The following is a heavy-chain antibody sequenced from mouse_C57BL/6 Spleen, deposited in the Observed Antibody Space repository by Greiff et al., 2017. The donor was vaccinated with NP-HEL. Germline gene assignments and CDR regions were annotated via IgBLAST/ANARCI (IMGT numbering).Heavy chain of an antibody. CDR3: ARGGGRSFAY. Sequence: QVQLQQSGAELVRPGTSVKVSCKASGYAFTNYLIEWVKQRPGQGLEWIGVINPGSGGTNYNEKFKGKATLTADKSSSTAYMQLSSLTSEDSAVYFCARGGGRSFAYWGQGTLVTVSA. CDR2: INPGSGGT. V-gene: IGHV1-54*01. J-gene: IGHJ3*01. CDR1: GYAFTNYL.